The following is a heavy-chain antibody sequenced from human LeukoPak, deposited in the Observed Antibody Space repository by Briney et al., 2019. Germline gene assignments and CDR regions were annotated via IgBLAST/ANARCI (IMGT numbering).Heavy chain of an antibody. CDR1: SESFSGYF. CDR3: ARGRGGYPD. V-gene: IGHV4-34*01. Sequence: PSETLSLTCAIYSESFSGYFWSWLRQPPGKGLEWIGEINYSGSTNYNPSLTSRGTISVATSKNQFSLKLSSVTAADTAVYYCARGRGGYPDWGQGTMVTVSS. J-gene: IGHJ3*01. D-gene: IGHD5-12*01. CDR2: INYSGST.